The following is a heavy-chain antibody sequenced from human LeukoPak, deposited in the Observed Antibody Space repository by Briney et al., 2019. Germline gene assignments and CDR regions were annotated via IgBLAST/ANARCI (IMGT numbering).Heavy chain of an antibody. Sequence: ASVKVSCKTSGYTFTNYGISWVRQAPGQGLGWMGWISTYNGNANYAQKLQGRVTTTTDTSTRTAYMELRSLRSDDTAVYYCATYSYAYGMDVWGQGTTVTVSS. V-gene: IGHV1-18*01. CDR1: GYTFTNYG. D-gene: IGHD5-18*01. CDR3: ATYSYAYGMDV. CDR2: ISTYNGNA. J-gene: IGHJ6*02.